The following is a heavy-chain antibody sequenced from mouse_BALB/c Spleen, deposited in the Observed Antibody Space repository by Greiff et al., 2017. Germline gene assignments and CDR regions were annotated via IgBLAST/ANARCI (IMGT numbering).Heavy chain of an antibody. CDR2: ISDGGSYT. Sequence: EVNVVESGGGLVKPGGSLKLSCAASGFTFSDYYMYWVRQTPEKRLEWVATISDGGSYTYYPDSVKGRFTISRDNAKNNLYLQMSSLKSEDTAMYDCARDYYGSSYPFAYWGQGTLVTVSA. J-gene: IGHJ3*01. CDR3: ARDYYGSSYPFAY. V-gene: IGHV5-4*02. CDR1: GFTFSDYY. D-gene: IGHD1-1*01.